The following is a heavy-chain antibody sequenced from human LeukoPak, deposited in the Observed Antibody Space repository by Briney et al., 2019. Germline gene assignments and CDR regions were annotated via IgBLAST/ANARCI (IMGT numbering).Heavy chain of an antibody. V-gene: IGHV4-59*08. CDR2: IYYSGST. J-gene: IGHJ4*02. D-gene: IGHD3-10*01. CDR3: ARMPDYGSGRRGY. CDR1: GGSISSYY. Sequence: SETLSLTCTVSGGSISSYYWSWIRQPPGKGLEWIGYIYYSGSTNYNPSLKSRVTISVDTSKNQFSLKLSSVTAADTAVYYCARMPDYGSGRRGYWGQGTLVTVSS.